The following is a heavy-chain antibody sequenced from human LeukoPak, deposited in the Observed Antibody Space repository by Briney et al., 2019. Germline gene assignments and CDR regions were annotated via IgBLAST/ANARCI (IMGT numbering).Heavy chain of an antibody. CDR1: GGTFSSYA. J-gene: IGHJ5*02. CDR3: ARDQVPSIAARPWNNWFDP. Sequence: SVKVSCKASGGTFSSYAISWVRQAPGQGLEWMGRIIPILGIANYAQKFQGRVTITADKSTSTAYMELSSLRSEDTAVYYCARDQVPSIAARPWNNWFDPRGQGTLVTVSS. D-gene: IGHD6-6*01. CDR2: IIPILGIA. V-gene: IGHV1-69*04.